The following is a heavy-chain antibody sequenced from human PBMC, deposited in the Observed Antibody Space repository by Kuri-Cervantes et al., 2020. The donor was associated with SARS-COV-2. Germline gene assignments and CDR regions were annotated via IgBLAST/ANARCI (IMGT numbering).Heavy chain of an antibody. CDR2: IWYDGSNK. CDR1: GFTFSSYG. V-gene: IGHV3-33*01. D-gene: IGHD2-15*01. CDR3: ARDPGGDLLLQYYYGMDV. Sequence: GGSLRLSCVAAGFTFSSYGMHWVRQAPGKGLEWVAVIWYDGSNKYYADSVKGRFTISRDNSKNTLYLQMNSLRAEDTAVYYCARDPGGDLLLQYYYGMDVWGQGTTVTVSS. J-gene: IGHJ6*02.